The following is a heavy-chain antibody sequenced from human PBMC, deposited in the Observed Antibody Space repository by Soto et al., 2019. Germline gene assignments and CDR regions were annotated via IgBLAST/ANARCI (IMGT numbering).Heavy chain of an antibody. CDR3: ARVGGSGWNFDS. CDR2: IYDSGIA. CDR1: GGSISSSSYY. D-gene: IGHD6-19*01. Sequence: PSETLSLTCVVSGGSISSSSYYWGWIRQPPGMGLEWVGTIYDSGIAYYNPALKSRVTMSVDPSKKQSSLKLSSVTAADTAVYYCARVGGSGWNFDSWGQGILVTVSS. J-gene: IGHJ4*02. V-gene: IGHV4-39*07.